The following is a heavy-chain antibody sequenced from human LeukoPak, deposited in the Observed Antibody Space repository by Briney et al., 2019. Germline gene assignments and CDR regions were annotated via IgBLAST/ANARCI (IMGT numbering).Heavy chain of an antibody. J-gene: IGHJ6*02. CDR3: ARDLGGVYYYGMDV. V-gene: IGHV1-18*01. CDR1: GYTFTSYG. CDR2: ISAYNGNT. Sequence: GASVKVSCKASGYTFTSYGISWVRQAPGQGLEWMGWISAYNGNTNYAQKLQGRVTTTTDTSTSTAYMELRSLRSDDTAVYYCARDLGGVYYYGMDVWGQGTTVTVSS. D-gene: IGHD2-15*01.